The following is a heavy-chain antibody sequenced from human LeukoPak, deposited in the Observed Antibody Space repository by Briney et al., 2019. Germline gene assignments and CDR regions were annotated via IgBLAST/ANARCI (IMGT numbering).Heavy chain of an antibody. CDR1: GFTFRSYR. CDR3: ARAGYCTSNSCYSPNFYYMDV. CDR2: IKEDASEK. V-gene: IGHV3-7*01. D-gene: IGHD2-2*01. J-gene: IGHJ6*03. Sequence: GGSLRLSCAASGFTFRSYRMSWVRQAPGKGLEWVANIKEDASEKYYVDSVRGRFIISRDNAKNSLFLQMYSLRANETAVYYCARAGYCTSNSCYSPNFYYMDVWGKGTTVAVSS.